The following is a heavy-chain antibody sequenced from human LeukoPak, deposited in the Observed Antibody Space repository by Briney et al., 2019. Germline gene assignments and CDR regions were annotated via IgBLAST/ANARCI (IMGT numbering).Heavy chain of an antibody. J-gene: IGHJ6*03. CDR2: IYYSGST. CDR1: GDSISSSY. D-gene: IGHD3-10*01. CDR3: ARVEEGYGSGRRENYYYYYMDV. V-gene: IGHV4-59*01. Sequence: SETLSLTCTVSGDSISSSYWSWIRQPPGKGLEWIGYIYYSGSTNYNTSLKSRVTISVDKSKNQFSLKLASVTAADTAVYYCARVEEGYGSGRRENYYYYYMDVWGKGTTVTISS.